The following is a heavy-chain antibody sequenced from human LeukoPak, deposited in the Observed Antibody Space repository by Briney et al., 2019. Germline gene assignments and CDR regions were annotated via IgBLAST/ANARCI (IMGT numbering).Heavy chain of an antibody. CDR3: ASLTTVTHHGDY. CDR2: IRYDGSNK. D-gene: IGHD4-17*01. J-gene: IGHJ4*02. CDR1: GFTFSSYG. Sequence: GGSLRLSCAASGFTFSSYGMHWVRQAPGKGLEWVTFIRYDGSNKYYADSVKGRFTISRDNSKNTLYLQMNSLRAEDTAVYYCASLTTVTHHGDYWGQGTLVTVSS. V-gene: IGHV3-30*02.